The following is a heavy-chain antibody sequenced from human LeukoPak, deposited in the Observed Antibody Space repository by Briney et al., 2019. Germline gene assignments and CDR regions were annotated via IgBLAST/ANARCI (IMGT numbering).Heavy chain of an antibody. CDR1: GFTFSSYE. D-gene: IGHD3-10*01. J-gene: IGHJ4*02. Sequence: GGSLRLSCAASGFTFSSYEMNWVRQAPGKGLEWVSYISSSGSTIFHADSVKGRITTSRDNAKNSLYLQMKSLRAEDTAVYYCARDTGYSGFDYWGQGTLVTVSS. V-gene: IGHV3-48*03. CDR2: ISSSGSTI. CDR3: ARDTGYSGFDY.